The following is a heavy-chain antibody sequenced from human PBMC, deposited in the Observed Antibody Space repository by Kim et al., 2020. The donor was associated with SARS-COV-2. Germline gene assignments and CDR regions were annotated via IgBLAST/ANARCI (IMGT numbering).Heavy chain of an antibody. CDR2: IIPIIGTT. CDR1: GDTFSSYA. CDR3: VRGERTWFDP. J-gene: IGHJ5*02. Sequence: SVKVSCKASGDTFSSYAISWVRQAPGQGLEWMGGIIPIIGTTNYAQKFQGRVTLTADESTSTAYMELSSLRSEDTAVYYCVRGERTWFDPWGQGTLVTGSS. V-gene: IGHV1-69*13.